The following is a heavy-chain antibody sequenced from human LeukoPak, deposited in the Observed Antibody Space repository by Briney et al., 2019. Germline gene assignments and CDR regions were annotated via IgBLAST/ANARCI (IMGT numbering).Heavy chain of an antibody. V-gene: IGHV3-53*01. J-gene: IGHJ4*02. Sequence: GGSLRLSCAASGFTVGNNRMSWVRQAPGKGLEWVSTVYGGGNTAYADSVKGRFTISRDTSKDTLLLQMNSLRAEDTAVYFCVRERFGAYVENWGQGALVTVSS. CDR2: VYGGGNT. CDR1: GFTVGNNR. D-gene: IGHD3-10*01. CDR3: VRERFGAYVEN.